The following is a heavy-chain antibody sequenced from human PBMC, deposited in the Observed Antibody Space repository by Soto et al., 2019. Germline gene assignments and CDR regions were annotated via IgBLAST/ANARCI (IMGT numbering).Heavy chain of an antibody. CDR3: ARLYDSSGWYPDY. J-gene: IGHJ4*02. CDR2: IYYSGST. Sequence: PSETLSLTCTVSGGSISSSSYYWGWIRQPPGKGLEWIGTIYYSGSTYYNPSLKSRVTMSVDTSKNQFSLKLSSVTAADTAVYYCARLYDSSGWYPDYWGQGTLVTVSS. CDR1: GGSISSSSYY. D-gene: IGHD6-19*01. V-gene: IGHV4-39*01.